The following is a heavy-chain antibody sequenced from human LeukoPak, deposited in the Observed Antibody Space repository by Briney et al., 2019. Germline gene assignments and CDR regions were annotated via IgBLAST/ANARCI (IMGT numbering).Heavy chain of an antibody. D-gene: IGHD2-21*02. CDR1: GGSISSYY. CDR2: VYSSGST. CDR3: ARGGYCGGDCYFYY. Sequence: PSETLSLTCTVSGGSISSYYWGWIRQPPGKGLEWIGRVYSSGSTNYNPSLKSRVSISVDTSKNQFSLRLSSVTAADTAVYYCARGGYCGGDCYFYYWGQGTLVTVSS. J-gene: IGHJ4*02. V-gene: IGHV4-59*08.